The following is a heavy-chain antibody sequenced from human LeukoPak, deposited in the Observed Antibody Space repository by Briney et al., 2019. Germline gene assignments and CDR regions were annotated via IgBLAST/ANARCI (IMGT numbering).Heavy chain of an antibody. D-gene: IGHD2-2*01. J-gene: IGHJ3*02. Sequence: PGGSLRLSCAASGFSFSTYAMSWVRQAPGKGLEWVSGISWNSGSIGYADSVKGRFTISRDNAKNSLYLQMNSLRAEDMALYYCAKDKGSTSQLAFDIWGQGTMVTVSS. CDR2: ISWNSGSI. V-gene: IGHV3-9*03. CDR1: GFSFSTYA. CDR3: AKDKGSTSQLAFDI.